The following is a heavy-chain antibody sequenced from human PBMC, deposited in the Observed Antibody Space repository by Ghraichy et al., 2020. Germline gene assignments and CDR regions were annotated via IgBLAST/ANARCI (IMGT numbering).Heavy chain of an antibody. CDR1: GFTFSSYA. Sequence: GALRLSCAASGFTFSSYAMSWVRQAPGKGLEWVSAISGSGGSTYYADSVKGRFTISRDNSKNTLYLQMNSLRAEDTALYYCAKDLGIVVVTAIGVWGQGTLVTVSS. CDR3: AKDLGIVVVTAIGV. D-gene: IGHD2-21*02. CDR2: ISGSGGST. V-gene: IGHV3-23*01. J-gene: IGHJ4*02.